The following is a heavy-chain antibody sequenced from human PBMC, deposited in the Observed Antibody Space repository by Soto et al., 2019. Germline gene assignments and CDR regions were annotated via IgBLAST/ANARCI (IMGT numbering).Heavy chain of an antibody. CDR1: GYTFTGYY. CDR3: ARGGIAARRNPSYYYYSGMDV. CDR2: INPNSGGT. Sequence: ASVKVSCKASGYTFTGYYMPWVRLAPGQGPDWMGWINPNSGGTNYAQKFQGRVTMTRDTSISTAYMELSRLRSDDTAVYYCARGGIAARRNPSYYYYSGMDVWGQGTTVTVSS. J-gene: IGHJ6*02. D-gene: IGHD6-6*01. V-gene: IGHV1-2*02.